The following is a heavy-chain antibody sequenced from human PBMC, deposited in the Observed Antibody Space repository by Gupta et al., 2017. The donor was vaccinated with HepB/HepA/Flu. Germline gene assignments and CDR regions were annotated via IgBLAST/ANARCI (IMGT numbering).Heavy chain of an antibody. Sequence: QVQLVESGGGVVQPGTSLRLSCAVCGFTLSSYAIHWVRQAPGKGLKWVAAISFDGSRKHYADSVKGRFTISRDNSKNTLDLQMNSLRAEDTAVYYCARDLSGYYTIDYWGQGILVTVSS. J-gene: IGHJ4*02. V-gene: IGHV3-30-3*01. CDR1: GFTLSSYA. D-gene: IGHD3-3*01. CDR2: ISFDGSRK. CDR3: ARDLSGYYTIDY.